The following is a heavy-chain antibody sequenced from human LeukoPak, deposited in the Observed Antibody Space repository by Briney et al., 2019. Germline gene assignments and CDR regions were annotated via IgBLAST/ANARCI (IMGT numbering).Heavy chain of an antibody. D-gene: IGHD3-10*01. CDR2: TSGYNGNT. J-gene: IGHJ6*02. CDR1: GYTFTSYG. CDR3: ATDSYFYGSGNGLDV. Sequence: ASVTVSCKASGYTFTSYGISWVRQAPGQGLEWMGWTSGYNGNTNYAQMLQDRVTMPTDTSPSTAYMDLRRLRSDDTAVYYCATDSYFYGSGNGLDVWGQGTTVTVSS. V-gene: IGHV1-18*01.